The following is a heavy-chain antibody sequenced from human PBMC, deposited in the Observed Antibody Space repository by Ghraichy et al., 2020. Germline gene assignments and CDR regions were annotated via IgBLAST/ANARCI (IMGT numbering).Heavy chain of an antibody. CDR2: ISGSGGST. CDR1: GFTFSSFA. J-gene: IGHJ3*02. CDR3: AEVGYCSSASCYIGAFDI. V-gene: IGHV3-23*01. D-gene: IGHD2-2*02. Sequence: GGSLRLSCAASGFTFSSFAMSWVRQAPGKGLEWVSAISGSGGSTYYADSVKGRFTISRDNSKNTLYLQMNSLRAEDTAVYYCAEVGYCSSASCYIGAFDIWGQGTMVTVSS.